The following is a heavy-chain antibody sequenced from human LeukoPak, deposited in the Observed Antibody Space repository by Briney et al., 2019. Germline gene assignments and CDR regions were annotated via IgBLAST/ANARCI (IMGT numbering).Heavy chain of an antibody. CDR3: ANYYDSSGPNYYYGMDV. V-gene: IGHV1-69*13. CDR2: IIPIFGTA. CDR1: GGTFSSYA. J-gene: IGHJ6*02. D-gene: IGHD3-22*01. Sequence: SVKVSCKASGGTFSSYAISWVRQTPGQGLEWMGGIIPIFGTANHAQKFQGRVTITADESTSTAYMELSSLRSEDTAVYYCANYYDSSGPNYYYGMDVWGQGTTVTVSS.